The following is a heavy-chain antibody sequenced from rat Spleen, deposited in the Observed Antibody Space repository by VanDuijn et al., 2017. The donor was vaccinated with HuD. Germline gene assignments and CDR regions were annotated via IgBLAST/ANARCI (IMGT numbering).Heavy chain of an antibody. J-gene: IGHJ4*01. CDR2: IRTKPNNYAT. V-gene: IGHV10-5*01. D-gene: IGHD1-11*01. Sequence: VQLVESGGGLVQPKESLKISCAASGFTFSNAAMYWVRQAPGKGLEWVARIRTKPNNYATYYADSVKGRFIISRDDSKSMVYLQMDNLKTEDTAMYYCTAELRRAYVMDAWGQGASVTVSS. CDR3: TAELRRAYVMDA. CDR1: GFTFSNAA.